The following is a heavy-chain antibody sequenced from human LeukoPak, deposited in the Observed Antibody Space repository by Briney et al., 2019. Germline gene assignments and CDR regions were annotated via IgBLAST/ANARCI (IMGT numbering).Heavy chain of an antibody. CDR3: ARPDYDSSGYADY. CDR2: IWFDGSNK. J-gene: IGHJ4*02. D-gene: IGHD3-22*01. CDR1: RFTFSSYG. V-gene: IGHV3-33*01. Sequence: PGGSLRLSCAASRFTFSSYGMHWVRQAPGKGLEWVAVIWFDGSNKYYADSVKGRFTISRDNSKNTLYLQMNSLRAEDTAVYYCARPDYDSSGYADYWGQGTLVTVSS.